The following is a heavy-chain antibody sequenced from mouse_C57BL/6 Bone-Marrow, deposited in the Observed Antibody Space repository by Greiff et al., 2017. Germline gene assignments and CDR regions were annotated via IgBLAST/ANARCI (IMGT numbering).Heavy chain of an antibody. D-gene: IGHD2-4*01. V-gene: IGHV1-54*01. CDR2: INPGSGGT. CDR1: GYAFTNYL. J-gene: IGHJ4*01. Sequence: VQVVESGAELVRPGTSVKVSCKASGYAFTNYLIEWVKQRPGQGLEWIGVINPGSGGTNYNEKFKGKATLTADKSSSTAYMQLSSLTSEDSAVYFCARDRIYYEYDDAMDYWGQGTSVTVSA. CDR3: ARDRIYYEYDDAMDY.